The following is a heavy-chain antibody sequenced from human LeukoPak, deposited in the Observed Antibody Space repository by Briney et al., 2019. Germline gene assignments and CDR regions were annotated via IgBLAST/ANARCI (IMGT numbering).Heavy chain of an antibody. CDR2: ISSSSSYI. CDR1: GFTFSNYS. D-gene: IGHD5-18*01. CDR3: ARGDTAMVDYYYYMDV. J-gene: IGHJ6*03. Sequence: GGSLRLSCAASGFTFSNYSMNWVRQAPGKGLEWVSSISSSSSYIYYADSVKGRFTISRDNAKNSLYLQMNSLRAEDTAVYYCARGDTAMVDYYYYMDVWGKGTTVTISS. V-gene: IGHV3-21*04.